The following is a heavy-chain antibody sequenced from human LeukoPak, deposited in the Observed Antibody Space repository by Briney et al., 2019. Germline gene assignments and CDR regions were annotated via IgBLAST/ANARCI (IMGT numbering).Heavy chain of an antibody. D-gene: IGHD6-13*01. J-gene: IGHJ5*02. CDR2: MNPNSGNT. CDR3: ARILGYSSSWRFDP. Sequence: GASVEVSCKASGYTFTSYDINWVRQATGQGLEWMGWMNPNSGNTGYAQKFQGRVTMTRNTSISTAYMELSSLRSEDTAVYYCARILGYSSSWRFDPWGQGTLVTVSS. CDR1: GYTFTSYD. V-gene: IGHV1-8*01.